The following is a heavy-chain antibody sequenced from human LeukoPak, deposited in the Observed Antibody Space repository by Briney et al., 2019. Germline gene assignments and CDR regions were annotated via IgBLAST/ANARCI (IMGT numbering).Heavy chain of an antibody. CDR2: IDWDDDK. J-gene: IGHJ4*02. CDR3: ARTPYCSGGSCTEN. V-gene: IGHV2-70*04. D-gene: IGHD2-15*01. CDR1: GFSLSTSGMR. Sequence: SGPALVKPTQTLTLTCTFSGFSLSTSGMRVSWIRQPPGKALEWLARIDWDDDKFYSTPLKTRLTISKDTSKNQVVLTMTNMDPVDTATYYCARTPYCSGGSCTENGGQETLATVPS.